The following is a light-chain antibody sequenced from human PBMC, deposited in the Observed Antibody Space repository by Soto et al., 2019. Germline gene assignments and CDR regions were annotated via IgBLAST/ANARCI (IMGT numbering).Light chain of an antibody. Sequence: DIQMTQSPSTLSSSVGDRVPITCRASQIISTYLNWYQQKPGTAPRLLISRASSVKSGVPPRFSGSGSGRDFTLTISSLRPADIATYFCQQSYTSPPWTFGQGTKVDIK. CDR1: QIISTY. CDR2: RAS. CDR3: QQSYTSPPWT. J-gene: IGKJ1*01. V-gene: IGKV1-39*01.